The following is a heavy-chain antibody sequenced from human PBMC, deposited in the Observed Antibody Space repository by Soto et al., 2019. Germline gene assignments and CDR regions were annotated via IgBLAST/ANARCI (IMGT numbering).Heavy chain of an antibody. D-gene: IGHD3-22*01. V-gene: IGHV3-23*01. J-gene: IGHJ4*02. Sequence: GGSLRLSCAASGFTFSSYAMSWVRQAPGKGLEWVSAISGSGGSTYYADSVKGRFTISRDNSKNTLYLQMNSLRAEDTAVYYCAKDPLLYYYDSSGYYSPYYFDYWGQGTLVTVSS. CDR2: ISGSGGST. CDR1: GFTFSSYA. CDR3: AKDPLLYYYDSSGYYSPYYFDY.